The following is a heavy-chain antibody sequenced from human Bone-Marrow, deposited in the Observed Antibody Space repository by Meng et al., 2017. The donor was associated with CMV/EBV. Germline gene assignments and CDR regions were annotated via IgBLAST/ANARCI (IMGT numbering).Heavy chain of an antibody. Sequence: ACVASGFTFSDYAMSWVRQAPGKGLECVSSISNSGRSTYYADSVKGRFTFSRDNSNSTLFLQMNDLRAEDTGVYYCAKYVGPTFWYFDLWGRGTLVTV. CDR1: GFTFSDYA. D-gene: IGHD1-26*01. CDR2: ISNSGRST. V-gene: IGHV3-23*01. CDR3: AKYVGPTFWYFDL. J-gene: IGHJ2*01.